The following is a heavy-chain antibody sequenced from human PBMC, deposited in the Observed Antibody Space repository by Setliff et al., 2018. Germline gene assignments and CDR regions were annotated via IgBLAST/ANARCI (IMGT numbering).Heavy chain of an antibody. CDR3: ARLSRMTTKRDDAFDI. Sequence: SETLSLTCAVYGGSFSGYYWSWIRQPSGKGLEWIGEINHSGSTNYNPSLKSRVTISVDTSKNQFSLKLSSVTAADTAVYYCARLSRMTTKRDDAFDIWGQGTMVTVSS. D-gene: IGHD4-17*01. CDR1: GGSFSGYY. V-gene: IGHV4-34*01. J-gene: IGHJ3*02. CDR2: INHSGST.